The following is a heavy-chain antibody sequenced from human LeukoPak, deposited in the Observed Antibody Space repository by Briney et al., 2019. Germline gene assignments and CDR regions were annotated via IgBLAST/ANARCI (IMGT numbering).Heavy chain of an antibody. CDR2: IYSGGST. V-gene: IGHV3-53*01. Sequence: GGSLRLSCAASGFTVSSNYMSWVRQAPGKGLEWVSVIYSGGSTYYADSVKGRFTISRDNSKNTLYLQMNSLRAEDTAVYYCAREFMVAAADDWGQGTLLTVSS. CDR3: AREFMVAAADD. D-gene: IGHD6-13*01. J-gene: IGHJ1*01. CDR1: GFTVSSNY.